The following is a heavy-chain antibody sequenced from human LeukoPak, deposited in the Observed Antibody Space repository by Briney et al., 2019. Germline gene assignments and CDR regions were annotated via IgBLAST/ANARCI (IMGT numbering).Heavy chain of an antibody. V-gene: IGHV1-69*04. D-gene: IGHD4-23*01. Sequence: GASVKVSCKASGGTFSSYAISWVRQAPGQGLEWMGRIIPILGIANYAQKFQGRVTITADKSTSTAYMELSSLRSEDTAVYYCARGYGGNRAFGIWGQGTMVTVSS. CDR1: GGTFSSYA. CDR2: IIPILGIA. J-gene: IGHJ3*02. CDR3: ARGYGGNRAFGI.